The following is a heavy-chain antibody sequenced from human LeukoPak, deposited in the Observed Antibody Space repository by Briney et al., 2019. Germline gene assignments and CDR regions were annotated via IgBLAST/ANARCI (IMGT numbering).Heavy chain of an antibody. Sequence: GGSLRLSCAASGFTVSSNYMSWVRQAPGKGLAWVSAISDSGGSTQYADSVKGRFIISRDNSKNTLYLQMNSLRVEDTAVYYCARDLHDYFWGSYNYWGQGALVTVSS. J-gene: IGHJ4*02. D-gene: IGHD3-16*01. CDR2: ISDSGGST. CDR1: GFTVSSNY. V-gene: IGHV3-23*01. CDR3: ARDLHDYFWGSYNY.